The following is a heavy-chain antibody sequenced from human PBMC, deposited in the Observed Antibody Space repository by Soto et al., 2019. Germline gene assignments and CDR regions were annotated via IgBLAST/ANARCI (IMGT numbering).Heavy chain of an antibody. CDR1: GYTFSSYA. Sequence: ASVKVSCKASGYTFSSYAMHWVRQAPGQRLEWMGWINAGYGNTKSSQKFQDRVTISRDTSASTAYMELTSLRSEDTAVYYCARDTGDGTFDFWGQGALVTVSS. V-gene: IGHV1-3*01. CDR2: INAGYGNT. D-gene: IGHD1-1*01. J-gene: IGHJ4*02. CDR3: ARDTGDGTFDF.